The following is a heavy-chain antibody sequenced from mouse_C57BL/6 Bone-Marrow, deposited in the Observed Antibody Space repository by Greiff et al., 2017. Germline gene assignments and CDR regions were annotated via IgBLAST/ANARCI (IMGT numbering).Heavy chain of an antibody. CDR1: GFTFSSYT. V-gene: IGHV5-9*01. CDR3: ERNLITTVVTFAY. J-gene: IGHJ3*01. Sequence: EVKVEESGGGLVKPGGSLKLSCAASGFTFSSYTMSWVRQTPEKRLEWVATISGGGGNTYYPDSVKGRFPISRDNAKNTLYLQMSSLRSEDTALYYCERNLITTVVTFAYWGQGTLVTVSA. D-gene: IGHD1-1*01. CDR2: ISGGGGNT.